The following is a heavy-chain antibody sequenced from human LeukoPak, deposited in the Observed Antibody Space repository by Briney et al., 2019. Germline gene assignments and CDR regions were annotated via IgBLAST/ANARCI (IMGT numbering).Heavy chain of an antibody. CDR3: ARDLSRWQWRHKDYYGMDV. D-gene: IGHD6-19*01. CDR2: IYYSGST. CDR1: GGSISSYY. V-gene: IGHV4-59*01. Sequence: SETLSLTCTVSGGSISSYYWSWIRQPPGKGLEWIGYIYYSGSTNYNPSLKSRVTISVDTSKNQFSLKLSSVTAADTAVYYCARDLSRWQWRHKDYYGMDVWGQGTTVTVSS. J-gene: IGHJ6*02.